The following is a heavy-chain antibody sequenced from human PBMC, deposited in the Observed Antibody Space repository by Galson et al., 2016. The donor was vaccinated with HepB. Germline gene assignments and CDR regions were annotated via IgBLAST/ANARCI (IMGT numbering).Heavy chain of an antibody. Sequence: SVKVSCKASDYNFTTFCISWVRQAPGQGLEWMGWVSGHNRNINYAQKFEDRVTMTTDAPTTTAFLELRSLTSDDTAMYYCARFRGIAGSMGHYVYFAGMDVWGQGTTVTVSS. V-gene: IGHV1-18*01. CDR2: VSGHNRNI. J-gene: IGHJ6*02. CDR1: DYNFTTFC. CDR3: ARFRGIAGSMGHYVYFAGMDV. D-gene: IGHD1-7*01.